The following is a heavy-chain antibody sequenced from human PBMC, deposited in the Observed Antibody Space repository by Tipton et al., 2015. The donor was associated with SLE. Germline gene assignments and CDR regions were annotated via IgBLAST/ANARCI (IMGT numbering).Heavy chain of an antibody. J-gene: IGHJ6*03. CDR2: VYYSGST. D-gene: IGHD3-9*01. V-gene: IGHV4-59*12. CDR1: GVSISIYH. CDR3: ARDSERIDWLSDGYYYYYMDV. Sequence: TLSLTCAVSGVSISIYHWTWIRQPPGKGLEWIASVYYSGSTNYNPSLKSRVTISVDTSKNQFSLKLSSVTAADTAVYYCARDSERIDWLSDGYYYYYMDVWGKGTTVTVSS.